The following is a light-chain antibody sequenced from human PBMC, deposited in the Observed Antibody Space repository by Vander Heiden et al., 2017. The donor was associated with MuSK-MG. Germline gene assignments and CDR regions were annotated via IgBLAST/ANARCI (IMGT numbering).Light chain of an antibody. CDR2: WAS. CDR1: QSVLYSSNNKNY. CDR3: QQYYRTPRT. V-gene: IGKV4-1*01. J-gene: IGKJ1*01. Sequence: DIVMTPSPDSLAVSLGERATINCKSSQSVLYSSNNKNYLAWYQQKPGQPPKLLIYWASTRESGVPDRFSGSGSGTDFTLTISSLQAEDVAVYYCQQYYRTPRTFGQGTKVEIK.